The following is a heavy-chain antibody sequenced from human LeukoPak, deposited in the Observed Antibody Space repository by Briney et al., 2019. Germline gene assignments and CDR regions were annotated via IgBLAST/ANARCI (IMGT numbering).Heavy chain of an antibody. Sequence: SETLSLTCTVSGYSISSGYYWGWIRQPPGKGLEWIGSIYHSGSTYYNPSLKSRVTISVDTSKNQFSLKLSSVTAADTAVYYCARGFKEYDYVWGSYRSPFDYWGQGTLVTVSS. CDR2: IYHSGST. CDR1: GYSISSGYY. V-gene: IGHV4-38-2*02. CDR3: ARGFKEYDYVWGSYRSPFDY. D-gene: IGHD3-16*02. J-gene: IGHJ4*02.